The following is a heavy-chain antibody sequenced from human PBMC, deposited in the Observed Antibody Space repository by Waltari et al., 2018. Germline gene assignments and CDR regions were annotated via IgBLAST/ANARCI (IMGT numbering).Heavy chain of an antibody. Sequence: EVQLVETGGGLIQPGGSLRLSCAASGFTVSSNYMSWVRQAPGKGLEWVSVIYSGGSTYYADSVKGRFTISRDNSKNTQYLQMNSLRAEDMAVYYCAREMVTALYYWGQGTLVTVSS. J-gene: IGHJ4*02. CDR2: IYSGGST. V-gene: IGHV3-53*02. CDR3: AREMVTALYY. D-gene: IGHD2-21*02. CDR1: GFTVSSNY.